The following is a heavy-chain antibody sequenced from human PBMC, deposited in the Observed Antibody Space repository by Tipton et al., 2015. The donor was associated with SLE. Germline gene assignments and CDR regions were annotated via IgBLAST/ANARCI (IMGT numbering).Heavy chain of an antibody. J-gene: IGHJ4*02. CDR1: GFSFSSYA. Sequence: SLRLSCAASGFSFSSYAMSWVRQAPGKGLEWVAVIWYDGNTKYYADSVKGRFTISRDNSKNTLYLQLDSLRVEDTAVYFCATTTTMTNYIDYWGQGTLVTVSS. V-gene: IGHV3-33*08. CDR3: ATTTTMTNYIDY. CDR2: IWYDGNTK. D-gene: IGHD4-17*01.